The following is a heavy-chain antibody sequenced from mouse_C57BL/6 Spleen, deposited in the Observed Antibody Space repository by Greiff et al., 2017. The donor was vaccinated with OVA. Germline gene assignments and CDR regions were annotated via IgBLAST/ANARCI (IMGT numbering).Heavy chain of an antibody. CDR2: IDPNSGGT. D-gene: IGHD1-1*01. Sequence: QVQLKQPGAELVKPGASVKLSCKASGYTFTSYWMHWVKQRPGRGLEWIGRIDPNSGGTKYNEKFKSTATLTVDKPSITAYMQLSILTSEDSAVYNCAVITTVVAIFDYWGQGTTLTVSS. J-gene: IGHJ2*01. CDR3: AVITTVVAIFDY. V-gene: IGHV1-72*01. CDR1: GYTFTSYW.